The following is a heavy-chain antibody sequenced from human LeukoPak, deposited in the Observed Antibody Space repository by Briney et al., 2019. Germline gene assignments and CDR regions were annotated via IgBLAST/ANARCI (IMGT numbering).Heavy chain of an antibody. Sequence: SETLSLTCTVSGGSISSGSYYWSWIRQPAGKGLEWIGRIYTSGSTNYNPSLKSRVTISVDTSKNQFSLKLSSVTAADTAVYYCARAGLDYYGSGMEDYYYYMDVWGKGTTVTISS. CDR1: GGSISSGSYY. CDR3: ARAGLDYYGSGMEDYYYYMDV. J-gene: IGHJ6*03. D-gene: IGHD3-10*01. CDR2: IYTSGST. V-gene: IGHV4-61*02.